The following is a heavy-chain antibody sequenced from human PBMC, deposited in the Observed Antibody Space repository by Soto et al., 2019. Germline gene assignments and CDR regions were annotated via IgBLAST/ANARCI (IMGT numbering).Heavy chain of an antibody. Sequence: GGSLRLSCAASGFTFSSYWTHWVRQAPGKGLVWVSRINSDGSSTSYADSVKGRFTISRDNAKNTLYLQMNSLRAEDTAVYYCATGMGLSAAGGLWGRGTLVTVSS. CDR2: INSDGSST. CDR3: ATGMGLSAAGGL. CDR1: GFTFSSYW. J-gene: IGHJ2*01. D-gene: IGHD6-13*01. V-gene: IGHV3-74*01.